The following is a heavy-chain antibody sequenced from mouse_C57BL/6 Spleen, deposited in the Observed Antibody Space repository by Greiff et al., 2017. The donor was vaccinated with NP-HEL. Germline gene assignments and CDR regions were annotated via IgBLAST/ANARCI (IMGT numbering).Heavy chain of an antibody. CDR1: GYTFTSYT. CDR3: ARSYYYGSSLYYFDY. V-gene: IGHV1-4*01. J-gene: IGHJ2*01. Sequence: QVQLQQSGAELARPGASVKMSCKASGYTFTSYTMHWVKQRPGQGLEWIGYINPSSGYTKYNQKFKDKATLTADKSSSTAYMHLSSLTSEDSAVYYCARSYYYGSSLYYFDYWGQGTTLTVAS. D-gene: IGHD1-1*01. CDR2: INPSSGYT.